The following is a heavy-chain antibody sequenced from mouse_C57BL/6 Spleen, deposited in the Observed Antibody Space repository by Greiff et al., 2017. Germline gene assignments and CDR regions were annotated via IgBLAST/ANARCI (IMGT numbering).Heavy chain of an antibody. CDR2: ISSGSSTI. J-gene: IGHJ4*01. CDR1: GFTFSDYG. V-gene: IGHV5-17*01. Sequence: EVMLVESGGGLVKPGGSLKLSCAASGFTFSDYGMHWVRQAPEKGLEWVAYISSGSSTIYYADTVKGRFTISRDNAKNTLFLQMTSLRSEDTAMYYCARFITTVVATGDYWGQGTSVTVSS. D-gene: IGHD1-1*01. CDR3: ARFITTVVATGDY.